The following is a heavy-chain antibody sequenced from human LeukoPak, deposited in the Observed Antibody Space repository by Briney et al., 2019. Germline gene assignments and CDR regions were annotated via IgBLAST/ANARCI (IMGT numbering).Heavy chain of an antibody. Sequence: GGSLRLPCTASGFIFDDFGMNWVRQVPGKGLEWVSGINWNSDSINYVESVRGRFTIARDNAKNSLYLQMNSLRAEDTAFYYCVRDGGYCSNTDCYSFDYWGQGIAVTVSS. D-gene: IGHD2-2*01. CDR3: VRDGGYCSNTDCYSFDY. J-gene: IGHJ4*02. CDR2: INWNSDSI. V-gene: IGHV3-20*04. CDR1: GFIFDDFG.